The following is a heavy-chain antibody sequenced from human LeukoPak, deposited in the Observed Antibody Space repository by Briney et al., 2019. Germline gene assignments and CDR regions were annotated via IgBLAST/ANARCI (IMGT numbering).Heavy chain of an antibody. D-gene: IGHD3-10*01. CDR1: GFSLTTSGVG. V-gene: IGHV2-5*01. CDR3: ARLRVRGVPPEFDY. Sequence: SGPTLVKPTQTLTLTCTFSGFSLTTSGVGVGWIRQPPAKALEWRALIYWYDDKCYSPSLKSRLTITKDTSKNQVVLTMTNMDPVDTATYYCARLRVRGVPPEFDYWGQGTLVTVSS. J-gene: IGHJ4*02. CDR2: IYWYDDK.